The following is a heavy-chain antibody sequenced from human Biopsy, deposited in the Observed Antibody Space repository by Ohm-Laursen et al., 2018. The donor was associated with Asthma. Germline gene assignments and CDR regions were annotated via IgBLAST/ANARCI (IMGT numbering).Heavy chain of an antibody. D-gene: IGHD3-22*01. CDR2: VSSDGHNK. J-gene: IGHJ3*02. CDR3: ARQSGQDFGDSSGFDI. Sequence: SLRLSCAASGFVFSQCGMHWVRQGPGKGLEWVALVSSDGHNKYYEDSVKGRFTISRDNSRNRLYLQINRLTVEDSAVYFCARQSGQDFGDSSGFDIWGQGTKVAGSS. V-gene: IGHV3-30*03. CDR1: GFVFSQCG.